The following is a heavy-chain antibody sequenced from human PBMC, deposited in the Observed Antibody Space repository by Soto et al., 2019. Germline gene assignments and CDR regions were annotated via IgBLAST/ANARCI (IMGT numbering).Heavy chain of an antibody. J-gene: IGHJ6*02. D-gene: IGHD3-9*01. CDR1: GGTFSSYA. Sequence: QVQLVQSGAEVKKPGSSVKVSCKASGGTFSSYAISWVRQAPGQGLEWMGGIIPIFGTANYAQKFQGRVTITADESTSTAYMELSSLRSEDTDVYYCARDLVPRERTYYDILTGYYFYYYGMDVWGQGTTVTVSS. CDR3: ARDLVPRERTYYDILTGYYFYYYGMDV. V-gene: IGHV1-69*01. CDR2: IIPIFGTA.